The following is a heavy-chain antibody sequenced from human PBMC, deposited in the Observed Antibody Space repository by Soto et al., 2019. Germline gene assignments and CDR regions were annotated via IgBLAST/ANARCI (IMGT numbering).Heavy chain of an antibody. CDR3: ARLEGLATTSYYFDF. CDR2: IYYRGHA. CDR1: DDSINSDKYY. Sequence: QLQLQESGPGLVKPSETLSLTCSVSDDSINSDKYYWGWIRQPPGKGLEWIGSIYYRGHAYYNPSLPPRVTVSLNKSRSQFSLTLNSVTAADSAVYFCARLEGLATTSYYFDFWGPGALVTVSS. J-gene: IGHJ4*02. V-gene: IGHV4-39*01. D-gene: IGHD3-9*01.